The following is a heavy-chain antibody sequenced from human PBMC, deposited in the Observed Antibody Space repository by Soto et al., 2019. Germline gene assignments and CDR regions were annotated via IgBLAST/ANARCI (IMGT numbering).Heavy chain of an antibody. D-gene: IGHD3-22*01. CDR2: ISSSGSII. CDR3: ARDLGYYASDGYFDY. CDR1: GFTFSDYY. Sequence: WGSLRLSCAASGFTFSDYYMSWILKAPGKGLEWVSYISSSGSIIYYADSVKGRFTISRDNAKNSLYLQLNSLRAEDTAVYYCARDLGYYASDGYFDYWGQGTVVTVSS. J-gene: IGHJ4*02. V-gene: IGHV3-11*01.